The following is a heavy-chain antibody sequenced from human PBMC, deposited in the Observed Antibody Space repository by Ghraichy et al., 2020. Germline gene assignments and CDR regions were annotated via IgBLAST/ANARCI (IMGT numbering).Heavy chain of an antibody. CDR2: ISWNSGSI. CDR1: GFTFDDYA. CDR3: AKDKWLRFDYFDY. V-gene: IGHV3-9*01. J-gene: IGHJ4*02. Sequence: SLNISCAASGFTFDDYAMHWVRQAPGKGLEWVSGISWNSGSIGYADSVKGRFTISRDNAKNSLYLQMNSLRAEDTALYYCAKDKWLRFDYFDYWGQGTLVTVSS. D-gene: IGHD5-12*01.